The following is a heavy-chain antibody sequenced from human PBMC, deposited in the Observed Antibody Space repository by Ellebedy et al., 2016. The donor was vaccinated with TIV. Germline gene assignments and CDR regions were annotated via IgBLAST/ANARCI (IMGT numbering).Heavy chain of an antibody. CDR2: ISYDGSNK. CDR1: GFTFSSYA. Sequence: GGSLRLSCAASGFTFSSYAMHWVRKAPGKGLEWVAVISYDGSNKYYADSVKGRFTISRDNSKNTLYLQMTSLRAEDTAVYYCARDPAARLSGMDVWGQGTTVTVSS. V-gene: IGHV3-30-3*01. D-gene: IGHD6-25*01. CDR3: ARDPAARLSGMDV. J-gene: IGHJ6*02.